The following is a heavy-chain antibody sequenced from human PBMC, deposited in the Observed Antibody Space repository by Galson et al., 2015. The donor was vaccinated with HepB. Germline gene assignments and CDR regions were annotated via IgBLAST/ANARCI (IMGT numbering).Heavy chain of an antibody. CDR2: IIPILGIA. Sequence: SVKVSCKASGGTFSSYTISWVRQAPGQGLEWMGRIIPILGIANYAQKFQGRVTITADKSTSTAYMELSSLRSEDTAVYYCARESKRFGELVWNWFDPWGQGTLVTVSS. V-gene: IGHV1-69*04. J-gene: IGHJ5*02. CDR3: ARESKRFGELVWNWFDP. D-gene: IGHD3-10*01. CDR1: GGTFSSYT.